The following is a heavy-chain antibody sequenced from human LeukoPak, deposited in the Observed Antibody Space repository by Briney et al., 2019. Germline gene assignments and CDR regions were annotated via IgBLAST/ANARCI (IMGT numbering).Heavy chain of an antibody. Sequence: PGESLKISCKGSGYRFTNYWIGWVRQMPGKGLEWMGIINPGDSDTRYSPSFQGQVTISADKSISTAYLQWRSLEASDTHMYYCATVAGSSWSDFDYWGQGTLVTVSS. J-gene: IGHJ4*02. CDR2: INPGDSDT. CDR3: ATVAGSSWSDFDY. CDR1: GYRFTNYW. D-gene: IGHD6-13*01. V-gene: IGHV5-51*01.